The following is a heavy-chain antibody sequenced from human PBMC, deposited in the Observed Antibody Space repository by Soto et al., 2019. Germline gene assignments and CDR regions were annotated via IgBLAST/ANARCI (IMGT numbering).Heavy chain of an antibody. Sequence: QVQLQESGPGLVKPSETLSLTCTVSGGSVSSGSYYWSWIRQPPGKGLEWIGYIYYSGSTNYNPSLNSRVTISVDTSKNHFSLKLSSVTAADTAVYYCARDRAAAAPKGADAFDIWGQGTMVTVSS. CDR3: ARDRAAAAPKGADAFDI. CDR2: IYYSGST. J-gene: IGHJ3*02. V-gene: IGHV4-61*01. CDR1: GGSVSSGSYY. D-gene: IGHD6-13*01.